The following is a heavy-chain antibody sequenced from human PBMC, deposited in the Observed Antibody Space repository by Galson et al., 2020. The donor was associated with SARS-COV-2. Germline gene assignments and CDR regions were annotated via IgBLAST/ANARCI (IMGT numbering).Heavy chain of an antibody. CDR1: GGTFSGYS. J-gene: IGHJ6*03. D-gene: IGHD3-10*01. CDR3: ARGHRGVVPSPVLGLGPGYSYYYMDV. Sequence: SETLSLTCAVYGGTFSGYSWTWIRQSPGKGLEWIGEINIGGNTNYSPSLRSRVTLSVDTSKNQFSLKLRSVTAADTALYYCARGHRGVVPSPVLGLGPGYSYYYMDVWAKGTTVTVSS. CDR2: INIGGNT. V-gene: IGHV4-34*01.